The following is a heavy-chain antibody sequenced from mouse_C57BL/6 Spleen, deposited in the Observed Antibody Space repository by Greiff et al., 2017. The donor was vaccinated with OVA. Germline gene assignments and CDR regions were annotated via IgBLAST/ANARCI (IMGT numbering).Heavy chain of an antibody. CDR3: ARDSPYYYGSSYAMDY. D-gene: IGHD1-1*01. V-gene: IGHV5-4*01. CDR1: GFTFSSYA. CDR2: ISDGGSYT. J-gene: IGHJ4*01. Sequence: EVQLVESGGGLVKPGGSLKLSCAASGFTFSSYAMSWVRQTPEKRLEWVATISDGGSYTYYPDNVKGRFTISRDNAKNNLYLQMSHLKSEDTAMYYCARDSPYYYGSSYAMDYWGQGTSVTVSS.